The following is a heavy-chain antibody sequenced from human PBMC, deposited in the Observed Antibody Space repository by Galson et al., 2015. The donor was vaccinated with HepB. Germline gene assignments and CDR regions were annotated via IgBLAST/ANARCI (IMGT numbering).Heavy chain of an antibody. V-gene: IGHV3-15*01. D-gene: IGHD3-9*01. Sequence: SLRLSCAASGFTFAWLSWVRPAPGQGLEWVGRIKSINDGGTTDYAPPVKGRFTISRDDSKNPLYLQMNSLKTEDTAVYYCVIDLSTTVIINSNFHSWGQGTLVTVSS. J-gene: IGHJ4*02. CDR2: IKSINDGGTT. CDR1: GFTFAW. CDR3: VIDLSTTVIINSNFHS.